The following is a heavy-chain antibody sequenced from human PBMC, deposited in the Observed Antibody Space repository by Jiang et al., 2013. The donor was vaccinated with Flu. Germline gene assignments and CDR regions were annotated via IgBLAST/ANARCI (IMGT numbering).Heavy chain of an antibody. CDR3: ARDGGLRTLVDY. CDR2: INTGNGNT. D-gene: IGHD3-16*01. CDR1: GYTFTTYA. J-gene: IGHJ4*02. V-gene: IGHV1-3*04. Sequence: GAEVKKPGASVKVSCKASGYTFTTYAMQWVRQAPGQGLEWMGWINTGNGNTKYSQKFQDRVTITRDTSASTAYMELSSLTSEDTAVYYCARDGGLRTLVDYWGQGTLVTVSS.